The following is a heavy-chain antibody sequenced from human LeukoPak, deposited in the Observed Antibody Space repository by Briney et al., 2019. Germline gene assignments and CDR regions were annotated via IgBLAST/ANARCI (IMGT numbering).Heavy chain of an antibody. CDR2: IYWDDDK. V-gene: IGHV2-5*02. J-gene: IGHJ6*03. D-gene: IGHD3-10*01. CDR1: GFSLSTSGVG. Sequence: SGPTLVKPTQTLTLTCTFSGFSLSTSGVGVGWIRQPPGKALEWLALIYWDDDKRYSPSLKSRLTITQDTSKNQVVLTMTNLDPVDTTTYYCARTRVNYCSWSSYYYYYMDVWGKGTTVTVSS. CDR3: ARTRVNYCSWSSYYYYYMDV.